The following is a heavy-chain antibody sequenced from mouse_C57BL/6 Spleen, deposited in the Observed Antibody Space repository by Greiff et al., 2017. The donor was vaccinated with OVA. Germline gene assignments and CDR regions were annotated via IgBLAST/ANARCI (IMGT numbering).Heavy chain of an antibody. D-gene: IGHD1-1*01. CDR1: GYTFTSYW. CDR3: ARGVSYGSSSYWYFDV. CDR2: IDPSDSET. V-gene: IGHV1-52*01. Sequence: QVQLQQPGAELVRPGSSVKLSCKASGYTFTSYWMHWVKQRPIQGLEWIGNIDPSDSETHYNQKFKDKATLTVDKSSSTAYMQLSSLTSEDSAVYYCARGVSYGSSSYWYFDVWGTGTTVTVSS. J-gene: IGHJ1*03.